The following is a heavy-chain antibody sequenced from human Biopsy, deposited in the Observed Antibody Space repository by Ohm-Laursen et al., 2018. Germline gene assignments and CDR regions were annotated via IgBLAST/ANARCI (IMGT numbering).Heavy chain of an antibody. CDR1: SYTFTDYN. J-gene: IGHJ4*02. V-gene: IGHV1-2*02. CDR2: INCKTGAT. D-gene: IGHD2-8*01. CDR3: ARDPLNGHKHFDY. Sequence: GSSVKVPCNASSYTFTDYNIHWMRQAPGQGLEWLGYINCKTGATNYAQKFQGTVTMTRDTSISTAYLALGSLRSADTAIYYCARDPLNGHKHFDYWGQGSLVTVSS.